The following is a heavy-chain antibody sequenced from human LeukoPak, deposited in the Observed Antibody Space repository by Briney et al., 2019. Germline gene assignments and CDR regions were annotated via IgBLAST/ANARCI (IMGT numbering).Heavy chain of an antibody. V-gene: IGHV4-39*01. CDR3: ARRRYFDGSGYLE. J-gene: IGHJ1*01. D-gene: IGHD3-22*01. CDR2: IYYSGRN. CDR1: GDSVSRSDSY. Sequence: SETLSLTCSVSGDSVSRSDSYWDWIRQPPGKGLEWIGTIYYSGRNYYPPSLRSRVTMSVNPSNNQFPLTLRSVTAADTALYYCARRRYFDGSGYLEWGQGTLLSVSS.